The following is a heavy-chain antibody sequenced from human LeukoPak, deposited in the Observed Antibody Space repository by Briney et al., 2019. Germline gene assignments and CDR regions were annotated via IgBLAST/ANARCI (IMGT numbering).Heavy chain of an antibody. V-gene: IGHV4-4*02. CDR2: IYHDGST. Sequence: SETLSLTCAVSGDSISSHYWWSWVRQPPGKGLQWIGEIYHDGSTNYKPSLKSQVILSVDKSKNQFSLNLRSVTAADTAIYYCATCSGGSGGPCYFAYDIWGQGTMVTVSS. CDR3: ATCSGGSGGPCYFAYDI. J-gene: IGHJ3*02. CDR1: GDSISSHYW. D-gene: IGHD2-15*01.